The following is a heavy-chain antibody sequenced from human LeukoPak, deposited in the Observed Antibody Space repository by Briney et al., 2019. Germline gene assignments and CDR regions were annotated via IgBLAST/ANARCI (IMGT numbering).Heavy chain of an antibody. CDR3: AKDRGNFWTAFGAYYMDV. J-gene: IGHJ6*03. Sequence: PGGSLRLSCAASGFTFSSYGMHWVRQAPGKGLEWVAFIRYDGSNKYYADSVKGRFTISRDNSKNTLYLQMNSLRAEDTAVYYCAKDRGNFWTAFGAYYMDVWGKGTTVTVSS. V-gene: IGHV3-30*02. CDR2: IRYDGSNK. D-gene: IGHD3/OR15-3a*01. CDR1: GFTFSSYG.